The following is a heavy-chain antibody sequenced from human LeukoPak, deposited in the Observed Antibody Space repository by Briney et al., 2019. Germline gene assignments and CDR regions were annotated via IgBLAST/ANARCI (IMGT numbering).Heavy chain of an antibody. J-gene: IGHJ4*02. CDR2: IWYDGSDK. V-gene: IGHV3-33*01. D-gene: IGHD5-18*01. CDR3: ARDSAAGGQLWLTY. Sequence: GGSLRLSGEASEFTFSSYAMHWFAKAPGKGLEGLAVIWYDGSDKYYADSVKGRFTISRDNSRNTLHLQMNSLRAEDTAVYYCARDSAAGGQLWLTYWGQGTLVTVSS. CDR1: EFTFSSYA.